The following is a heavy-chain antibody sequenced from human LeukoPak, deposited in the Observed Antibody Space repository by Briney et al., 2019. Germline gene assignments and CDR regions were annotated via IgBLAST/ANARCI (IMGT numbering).Heavy chain of an antibody. V-gene: IGHV1-2*04. CDR2: INPNSGGT. CDR1: GYTLTELS. D-gene: IGHD5-18*01. J-gene: IGHJ3*02. Sequence: EASVKVSCKVSGYTLTELSMHWVRQAPGQGLEWMGWINPNSGGTNYAQKFQGWVTMTRDTSISTAYMELSRLRSDDTAVYYCARTDTADAFDIWGQGTMVTVSS. CDR3: ARTDTADAFDI.